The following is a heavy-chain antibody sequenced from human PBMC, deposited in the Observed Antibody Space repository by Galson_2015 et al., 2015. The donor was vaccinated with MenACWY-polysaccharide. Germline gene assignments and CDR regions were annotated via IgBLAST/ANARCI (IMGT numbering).Heavy chain of an antibody. CDR3: ARAPTPCCSSTSCFNKYAFDV. CDR1: GGSINSRSYH. J-gene: IGHJ3*01. D-gene: IGHD2-2*01. Sequence: ETLSLTCTVSGGSINSRSYHWGWIRQPPGKGLEWIGIIYYRGNTYYNPSLESRVTISVDTSNNQFSLMLSSVTAADTALYYCARAPTPCCSSTSCFNKYAFDVWGQGTMVTVSS. V-gene: IGHV4-39*01. CDR2: IYYRGNT.